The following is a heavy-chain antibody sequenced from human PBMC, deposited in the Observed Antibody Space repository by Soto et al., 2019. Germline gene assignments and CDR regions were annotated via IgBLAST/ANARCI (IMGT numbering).Heavy chain of an antibody. CDR1: GFTFSSYA. CDR2: ISGSGGST. Sequence: PGGSLRLSCAASGFTFSSYAMSWVRQAPGKGLEWVSAISGSGGSTYYADSVKGRFTISRDNSKNTLYLQMNSLRAEDTAVYYCAREGDDFWSGDYYYYGMDVWGQGTTVT. V-gene: IGHV3-23*01. CDR3: AREGDDFWSGDYYYYGMDV. J-gene: IGHJ6*02. D-gene: IGHD3-3*01.